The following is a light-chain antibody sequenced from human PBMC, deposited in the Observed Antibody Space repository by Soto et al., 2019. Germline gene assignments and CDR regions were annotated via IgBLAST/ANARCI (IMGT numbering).Light chain of an antibody. CDR3: HQYGSSPRT. Sequence: EIVLTQSPGTLSLSPGERATLSCRASQSLSSSYLAWYQQKPGQAPRLLVYGVSNRATGIPDRFSGSGSGTDFTLTISRLAPEDFAVYYCHQYGSSPRTFGQGTKVEIK. CDR2: GVS. V-gene: IGKV3-20*01. J-gene: IGKJ1*01. CDR1: QSLSSSY.